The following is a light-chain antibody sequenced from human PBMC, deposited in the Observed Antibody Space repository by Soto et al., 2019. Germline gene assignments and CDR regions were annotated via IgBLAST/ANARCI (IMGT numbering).Light chain of an antibody. CDR2: EVS. Sequence: QSALTQPASVSGSPGPSIAISCTGTSSDVGGYNYVSWYQQHPGKAPKLMIFEVSYRPSGVSNRFSGSKSGNTASLTISGLQAEDEADYYCSSYTGSSINTVVFGGGTKLTVL. CDR3: SSYTGSSINTVV. V-gene: IGLV2-14*01. CDR1: SSDVGGYNY. J-gene: IGLJ2*01.